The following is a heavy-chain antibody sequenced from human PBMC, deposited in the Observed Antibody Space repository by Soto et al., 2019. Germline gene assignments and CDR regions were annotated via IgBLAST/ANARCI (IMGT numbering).Heavy chain of an antibody. CDR2: ISAYNGNT. V-gene: IGHV1-18*01. Sequence: GASVKVSCKASGYTFTSYGISWVRQAPGQGLEWMGWISAYNGNTNYAQKLQGRVTMTTDTSTSTACMELRSLRSDDTAVYYCARGYRYCSGGSCYSADYYMDVWGKGTTVTVSS. D-gene: IGHD2-15*01. CDR1: GYTFTSYG. CDR3: ARGYRYCSGGSCYSADYYMDV. J-gene: IGHJ6*03.